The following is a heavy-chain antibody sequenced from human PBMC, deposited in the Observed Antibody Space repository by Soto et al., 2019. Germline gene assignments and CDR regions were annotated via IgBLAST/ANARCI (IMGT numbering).Heavy chain of an antibody. Sequence: QVHLVESGGGVVQPGTSLRLSCAASGFIFSIYAFHWVRQAPGRGLEWVAVVSYDGAKTYYKDSVKGRFTISRDNSRNTLTLQMTSLRPEDTAIYYCVKAGGKDNGYDFFFDYWGQGTLVTVSA. V-gene: IGHV3-30*18. J-gene: IGHJ4*02. CDR3: VKAGGKDNGYDFFFDY. D-gene: IGHD5-12*01. CDR1: GFIFSIYA. CDR2: VSYDGAKT.